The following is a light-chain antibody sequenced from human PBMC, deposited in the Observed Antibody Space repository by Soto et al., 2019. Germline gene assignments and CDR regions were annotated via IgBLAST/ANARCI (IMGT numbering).Light chain of an antibody. J-gene: IGKJ4*01. Sequence: DIQMTQSPSYVSASVGDRVSITCRASQDIRSWLAWYQQRPGKAPKLLIYAATTLQSGVPSRFSGSGSGTTFPLTINNLQPEDFASSFCQQANSFPLTFGGGTKVDIQ. CDR2: AAT. V-gene: IGKV1-12*01. CDR1: QDIRSW. CDR3: QQANSFPLT.